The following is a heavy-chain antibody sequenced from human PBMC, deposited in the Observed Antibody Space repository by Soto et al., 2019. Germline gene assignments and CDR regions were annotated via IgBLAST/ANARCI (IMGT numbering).Heavy chain of an antibody. CDR3: ARDYYDSSGYYNHHVIYGMDV. V-gene: IGHV3-11*06. J-gene: IGHJ6*02. CDR1: GFTFSDYY. CDR2: ISSSSSYT. D-gene: IGHD3-22*01. Sequence: GGSLRLACAASGFTFSDYYMSWIRQAPGKGLEWVSYISSSSSYTNYADSVKGRFTISRDNAKNSLYLQMNSLRAEDTAVYYCARDYYDSSGYYNHHVIYGMDVWGQGTTLTVSS.